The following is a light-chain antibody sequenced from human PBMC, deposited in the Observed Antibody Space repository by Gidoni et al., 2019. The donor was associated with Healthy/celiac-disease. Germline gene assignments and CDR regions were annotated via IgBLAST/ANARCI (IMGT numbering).Light chain of an antibody. J-gene: IGKJ1*01. V-gene: IGKV3-11*01. CDR1: QSVSSY. Sequence: EIVLTQSPATLSLSPGERATLSCRASQSVSSYLAWYQQKPGQAPRLLIYDASNRATGIPARFSGSGSGTDFTLTISSLEPEDFAVYYCQQRSNWPWTFXQXTKVESK. CDR2: DAS. CDR3: QQRSNWPWT.